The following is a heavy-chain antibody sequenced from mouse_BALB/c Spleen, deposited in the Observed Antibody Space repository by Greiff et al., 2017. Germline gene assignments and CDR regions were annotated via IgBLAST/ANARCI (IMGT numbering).Heavy chain of an antibody. J-gene: IGHJ4*01. D-gene: IGHD1-1*01. Sequence: EVQLVESGPGLVKPSQSLSLTCSVTGYSITSGYYWNWIRQFPGNKLEWMGYISYDGSNNYNPSLKNRISITRDTSKNQFFLKLNSVTTEDTATYYCARMSSYYAMDYWGQGTSVTVSS. CDR3: ARMSSYYAMDY. CDR2: ISYDGSN. CDR1: GYSITSGYY. V-gene: IGHV3-6*02.